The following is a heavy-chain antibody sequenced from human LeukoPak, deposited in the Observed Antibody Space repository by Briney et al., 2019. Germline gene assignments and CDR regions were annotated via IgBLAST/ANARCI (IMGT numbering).Heavy chain of an antibody. CDR2: IYTSGST. J-gene: IGHJ6*03. CDR1: GGSISSGSYY. CDR3: ASSIVGPSMGYVYYYYYMDV. D-gene: IGHD1-26*01. Sequence: SSQTLSLTCTVSGGSISSGSYYWSWIRQPAGKGLEWIGRIYTSGSTNYNPSLKSRVTISVDTSKNQFSLKLSSVTAADTAVYYCASSIVGPSMGYVYYYYYMDVWGKGTTVTVSS. V-gene: IGHV4-61*02.